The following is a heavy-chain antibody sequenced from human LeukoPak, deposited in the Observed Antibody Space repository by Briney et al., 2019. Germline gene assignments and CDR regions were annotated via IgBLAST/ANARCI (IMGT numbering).Heavy chain of an antibody. V-gene: IGHV3-21*01. CDR1: GFTFNSYS. CDR3: ARGHYGGNKGFDY. Sequence: GGSLRLSCAASGFTFNSYSLNWVRQAPGKGLEWISSISGSSSYIYYADSVKGRFTISRDNAKNSLLLQMNSLRAEDTAVYHCARGHYGGNKGFDYWGQGTLVTVSS. CDR2: ISGSSSYI. J-gene: IGHJ4*02. D-gene: IGHD4-17*01.